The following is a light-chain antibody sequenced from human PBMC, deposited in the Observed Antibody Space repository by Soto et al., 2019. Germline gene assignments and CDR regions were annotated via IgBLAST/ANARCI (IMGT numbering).Light chain of an antibody. CDR2: AQS. CDR1: LGSSSY. Sequence: IPWTQSPSSMHAPVGHIVTTTCRARLGSSSYLAWYQQKPGKAPTLLINAQSTLQSGVPSVCSGRGSGTVFPLTMSSLQPEDAAAYDCHQPYDSPHTFGGGTKVVT. V-gene: IGKV1-9*01. CDR3: HQPYDSPHT. J-gene: IGKJ4*01.